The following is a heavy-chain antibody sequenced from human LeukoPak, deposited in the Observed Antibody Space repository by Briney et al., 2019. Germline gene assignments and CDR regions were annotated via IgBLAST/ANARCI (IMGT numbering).Heavy chain of an antibody. CDR1: GFTFSSYS. D-gene: IGHD4-23*01. J-gene: IGHJ4*02. CDR2: IGTSTSTI. CDR3: ARHDYGGNSGDY. Sequence: GGSLILSCAASGFTFSSYSMNWVRQAPGKGLEWVSYIGTSTSTIYYADSVKGRFTISRDNAKNSLYLQMNSLRDEDTAVYYCARHDYGGNSGDYWGQGTLVTVSS. V-gene: IGHV3-48*02.